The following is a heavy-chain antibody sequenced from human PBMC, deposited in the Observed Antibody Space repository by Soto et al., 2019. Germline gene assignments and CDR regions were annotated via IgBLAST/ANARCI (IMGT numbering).Heavy chain of an antibody. CDR2: INAGNGNT. Sequence: QVQLVQSGAEEKKPGASVKVSCKASGYTFTSYAMHWVRQAPGQRLEWMGWINAGNGNTKYSQKFQGRVTITRDTXAXTXXXXXXXXXXXDXAVXXXXRSXVVVTALDYWGQGTLVTVSS. D-gene: IGHD2-21*02. CDR3: XRSXVVVTALDY. J-gene: IGHJ4*02. CDR1: GYTFTSYA. V-gene: IGHV1-3*05.